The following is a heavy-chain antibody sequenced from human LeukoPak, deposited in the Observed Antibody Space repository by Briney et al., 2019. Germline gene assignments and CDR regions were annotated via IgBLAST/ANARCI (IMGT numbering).Heavy chain of an antibody. CDR1: GGSNSSSSYY. D-gene: IGHD2-15*01. CDR3: ARVVSGGSLERPPKGYFDY. Sequence: SETLSLTCTVSGGSNSSSSYYWGWIRQPPGKGLEWIGSIYYSGSTYYNPSLKSRVTISVDTSKNQFSLKLSSVTAADTAVYYCARVVSGGSLERPPKGYFDYWGQGTLVTVSS. J-gene: IGHJ4*02. CDR2: IYYSGST. V-gene: IGHV4-39*07.